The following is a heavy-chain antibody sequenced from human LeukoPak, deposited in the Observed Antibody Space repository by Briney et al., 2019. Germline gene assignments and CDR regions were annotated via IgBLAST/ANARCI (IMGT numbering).Heavy chain of an antibody. J-gene: IGHJ4*02. D-gene: IGHD3-16*01. CDR2: IYHSGST. Sequence: PSETLSLTCTVSGYSISSGYYWGWIRQPPGKGLEWVGSIYHSGSTYYNPSLKSRVTISVDTSKNQFSLKLSSVTAADTAVYYCARLITFGGAHDWGQGTLVTVSS. V-gene: IGHV4-38-2*02. CDR1: GYSISSGYY. CDR3: ARLITFGGAHD.